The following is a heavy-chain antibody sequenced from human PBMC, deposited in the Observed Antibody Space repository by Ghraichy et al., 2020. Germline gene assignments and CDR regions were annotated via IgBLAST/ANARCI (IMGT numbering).Heavy chain of an antibody. D-gene: IGHD3-22*01. Sequence: GPTLVKPTQTLTLTCTFSGFSLSTSGVGVGWIRQPPGKALEWLALIYWDDDKRYSPSLKSRLTITKDTSKNQVVLTMTNMDPVDTATYYCAHMVGGQYYYDSSGYSPSVYRPFDYWGQGTLVTVSS. J-gene: IGHJ4*02. CDR3: AHMVGGQYYYDSSGYSPSVYRPFDY. CDR1: GFSLSTSGVG. CDR2: IYWDDDK. V-gene: IGHV2-5*02.